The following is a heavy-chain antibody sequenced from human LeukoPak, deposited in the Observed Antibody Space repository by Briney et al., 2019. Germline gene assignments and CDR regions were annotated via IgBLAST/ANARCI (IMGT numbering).Heavy chain of an antibody. CDR3: ARDGGYRFDP. CDR2: ISSSSTYI. CDR1: GFTFSSYS. J-gene: IGHJ5*02. D-gene: IGHD3-16*01. Sequence: PGGSPRLSCAASGFTFSSYSMNWVRQAPGKGLGWVSSISSSSTYIYYADSVKGRFTISRDNAKNSLYLQMNSLRAEDTAIYYCARDGGYRFDPWGQGTLVTVSS. V-gene: IGHV3-21*01.